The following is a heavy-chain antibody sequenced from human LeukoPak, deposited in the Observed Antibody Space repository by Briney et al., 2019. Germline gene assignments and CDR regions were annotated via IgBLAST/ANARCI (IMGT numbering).Heavy chain of an antibody. CDR1: GGSISSHY. D-gene: IGHD5-18*01. Sequence: SETLSLTCTVSGGSISSHYWSWIRQPPGKGLEWIAYLLDSVNTKDNPSLQGRLTLSADTSKNQFSLRLSSVTAADTAVYYCATIKRGSIYGYFDFWGQGIKVTVSS. V-gene: IGHV4-59*11. CDR3: ATIKRGSIYGYFDF. CDR2: LLDSVNT. J-gene: IGHJ4*02.